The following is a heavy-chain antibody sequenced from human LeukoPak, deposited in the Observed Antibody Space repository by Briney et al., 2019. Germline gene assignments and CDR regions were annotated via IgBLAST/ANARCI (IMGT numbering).Heavy chain of an antibody. CDR3: ARATIFGVVIFSLDY. CDR2: INPSGGST. V-gene: IGHV1-46*01. J-gene: IGHJ4*02. D-gene: IGHD3-3*01. CDR1: GYTFTSYY. Sequence: ASVKVSCKASGYTFTSYYMHCVRQAPGQGLEWMGIINPSGGSTSYAQKFQGRVTMTRDTSTSTVYMELSSLRSEDTAVYYCARATIFGVVIFSLDYWGQGTLVTVSS.